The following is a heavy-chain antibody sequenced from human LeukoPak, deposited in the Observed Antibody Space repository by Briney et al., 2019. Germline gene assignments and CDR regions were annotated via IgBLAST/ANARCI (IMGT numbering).Heavy chain of an antibody. Sequence: GRSLRLSCAASGFTFSRHWMGWVRQAPGKGREWVASIKQDGSQYYVDSVKGRFFISRENAKNSVSLQMNSLRGEDTAVYYCARGPDFGDRLDYFDYWGQGTLVTVS. CDR2: IKQDGSQ. D-gene: IGHD4-17*01. CDR3: ARGPDFGDRLDYFDY. V-gene: IGHV3-7*01. CDR1: GFTFSRHW. J-gene: IGHJ4*02.